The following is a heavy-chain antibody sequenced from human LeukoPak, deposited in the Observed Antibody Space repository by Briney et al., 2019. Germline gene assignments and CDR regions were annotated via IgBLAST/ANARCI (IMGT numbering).Heavy chain of an antibody. CDR3: ARGLWGQYQSVYYYYYYGMDV. CDR1: GGSFSGYY. D-gene: IGHD2/OR15-2a*01. J-gene: IGHJ6*02. Sequence: PSETLSLTCAVYGGSFSGYYWSWIRQPPGKGLEWIGEINHSGSTNYNPSLKSRVTISVDTSKNQFSLKLSSVTAADTAVYYCARGLWGQYQSVYYYYYYGMDVWGQGTTVTVSS. CDR2: INHSGST. V-gene: IGHV4-34*01.